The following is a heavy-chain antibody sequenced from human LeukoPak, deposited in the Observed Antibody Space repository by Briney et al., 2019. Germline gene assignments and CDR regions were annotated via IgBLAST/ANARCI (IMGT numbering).Heavy chain of an antibody. CDR2: IYHSGST. J-gene: IGHJ3*02. V-gene: IGHV4-30-2*01. CDR3: AREAETSGWLFDI. Sequence: SETLSLTCAVSGGSISSGGYSWSWIRQPPGKGLEWIGYIYHSGSTYYNPSLKSRVTISVDRSKNQFSLQLNSVTPEDTAVYYCAREAETSGWLFDIWGQGTMVTVSS. CDR1: GGSISSGGYS. D-gene: IGHD6-19*01.